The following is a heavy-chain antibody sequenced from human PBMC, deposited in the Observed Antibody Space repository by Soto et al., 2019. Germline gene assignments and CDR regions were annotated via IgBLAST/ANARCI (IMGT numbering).Heavy chain of an antibody. CDR2: VNPDNGGT. CDR3: ARDPRPPSGWLGFWEYGMDV. D-gene: IGHD3-3*01. Sequence: ASVKVSCKASGCTFTSYDIHWVRQAPGQGLEWMRWVNPDNGGTTSAQKFQGRVTMTRDTSVTTAYMELSRLTSDDTAVYYCARDPRPPSGWLGFWEYGMDVWGQGTTVTVSS. J-gene: IGHJ6*02. V-gene: IGHV1-2*02. CDR1: GCTFTSYD.